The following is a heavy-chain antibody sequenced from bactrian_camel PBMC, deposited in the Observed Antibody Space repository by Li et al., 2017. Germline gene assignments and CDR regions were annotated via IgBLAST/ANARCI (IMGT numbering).Heavy chain of an antibody. CDR2: IHVSSGST. CDR1: GDTVDSYS. D-gene: IGHD2*01. Sequence: HVQLVESGGGSVQAAGSLTLSCTVSGDTVDSYSMAWFRQVPGEDREGVAAIHVSSGSTYYSDSVKGRFAISRGDAKNTVHLDLNNLKPEDTAMYYCAAFCSGGYWSFKYWGQGTQVTVS. J-gene: IGHJ4*01. V-gene: IGHV3-3*01. CDR3: AAFCSGGYWSFKY.